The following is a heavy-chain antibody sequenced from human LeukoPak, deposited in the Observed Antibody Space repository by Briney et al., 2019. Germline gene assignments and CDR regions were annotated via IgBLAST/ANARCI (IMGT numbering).Heavy chain of an antibody. CDR1: GFTFSSYA. V-gene: IGHV3-30*04. CDR2: ISYDGSNK. CDR3: ARARSGWYLGQFDY. Sequence: GGSLRHSCVVSGFTFSSYAMHWVRQAPGKGLEWVAVISYDGSNKYYADSVKGRFSISRDNSKNTLYLQMNSLRPEDTAVYYCARARSGWYLGQFDYWGQGALVTVSS. D-gene: IGHD6-19*01. J-gene: IGHJ4*02.